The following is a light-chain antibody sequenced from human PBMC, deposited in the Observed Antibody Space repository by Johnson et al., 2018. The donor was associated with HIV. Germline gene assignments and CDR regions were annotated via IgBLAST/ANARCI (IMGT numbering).Light chain of an antibody. J-gene: IGLJ1*01. Sequence: QSVLTQPPSVSAAPGQMVSISCSGSSSNIGKNYVSWYQQFPGTAPKLLIHENKKRPSGIPDRFSGSKSGPSATLAIPALQTGDEADYYCGTWDSSLGAWVFGTGTKVTVL. CDR1: SSNIGKNY. CDR3: GTWDSSLGAWV. CDR2: ENK. V-gene: IGLV1-51*02.